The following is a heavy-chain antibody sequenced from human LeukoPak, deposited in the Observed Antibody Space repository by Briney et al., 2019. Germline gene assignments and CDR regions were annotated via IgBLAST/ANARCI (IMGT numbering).Heavy chain of an antibody. D-gene: IGHD5-12*01. Sequence: ASVKVSCKASGYTFRSYGIDWVRQAPGQGLEWMGWISGYNGNTNYAQKLQGRVSMTTDTSTTTAYMELRSLTSDDTALYYCARSSLGTITAGPFDDWGQGTLVTVSS. J-gene: IGHJ4*02. CDR1: GYTFRSYG. CDR3: ARSSLGTITAGPFDD. V-gene: IGHV1-18*01. CDR2: ISGYNGNT.